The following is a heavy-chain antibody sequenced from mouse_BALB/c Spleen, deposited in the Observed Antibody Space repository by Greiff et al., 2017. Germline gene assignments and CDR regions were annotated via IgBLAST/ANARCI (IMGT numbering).Heavy chain of an antibody. V-gene: IGHV5-4*02. CDR3: AAWGAWFAY. CDR2: ISDGGSYT. Sequence: EVKLVESGGGLVKPGGSLKLSCAASGFTFSDYYMYWVRQTPEKRLEWVATISDGGSYTYYPDSVKGRFTISRDNAKNNLYLQMSSLKSEDTAMYYCAAWGAWFAYWGQGTLVTVSA. J-gene: IGHJ3*01. D-gene: IGHD4-1*01. CDR1: GFTFSDYY.